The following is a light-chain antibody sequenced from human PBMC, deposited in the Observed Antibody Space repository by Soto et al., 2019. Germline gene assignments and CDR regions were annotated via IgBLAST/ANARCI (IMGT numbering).Light chain of an antibody. Sequence: IVMTQSPATLSVSPGERATLSCSASESVSINLAWYQHKPGQAPRLLFYVASTRAAGIPARFSGGGSGTDFTLTISGRQSEDFAVYYCQQSNKWPYTFGQGTKLEIK. CDR3: QQSNKWPYT. CDR2: VAS. CDR1: ESVSIN. V-gene: IGKV3-15*01. J-gene: IGKJ2*01.